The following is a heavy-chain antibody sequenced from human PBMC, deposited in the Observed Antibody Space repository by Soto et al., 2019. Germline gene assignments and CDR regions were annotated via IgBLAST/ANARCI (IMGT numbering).Heavy chain of an antibody. Sequence: SVKVSCKASGFTFTSSAVQWVRQARGQRLEWIGWIVVGSGNTNYAQKFQERVTITRDMSTSTAYMELSSLRSEDTAVYYCAADPSSSWHKTYFDYWGQGTLVTVSS. J-gene: IGHJ4*02. CDR3: AADPSSSWHKTYFDY. CDR2: IVVGSGNT. V-gene: IGHV1-58*01. D-gene: IGHD6-13*01. CDR1: GFTFTSSA.